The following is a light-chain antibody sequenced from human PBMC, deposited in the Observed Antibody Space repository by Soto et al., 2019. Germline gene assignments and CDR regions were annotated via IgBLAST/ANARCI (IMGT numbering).Light chain of an antibody. CDR2: DAS. CDR1: QSVSSY. J-gene: IGKJ5*01. V-gene: IGKV3-11*01. CDR3: QQRSNWPIT. Sequence: EIVVTQSPATQSLSPGERATLSCRASQSVSSYLAWYQQKPGQAPRLLISDASKRATGVPARFSGSGSGTDFTLTISSLEPEDFAVYYCQQRSNWPITFGQGTRLAIK.